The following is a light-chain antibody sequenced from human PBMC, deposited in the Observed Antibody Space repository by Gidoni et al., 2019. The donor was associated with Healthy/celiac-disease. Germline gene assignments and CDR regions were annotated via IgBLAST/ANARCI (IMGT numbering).Light chain of an antibody. CDR3: QQLNSYPTWT. V-gene: IGKV1-9*01. Sequence: DIQLTQSPSLLSSSVGDRVTITCRARQGISSYLAWYQQNPGKAPKLLLYAASTAQRGVPSRFRGSGSGKEFTLIISSLQPEDFATYYCQQLNSYPTWTFGQGTKVEIK. J-gene: IGKJ1*01. CDR1: QGISSY. CDR2: AAS.